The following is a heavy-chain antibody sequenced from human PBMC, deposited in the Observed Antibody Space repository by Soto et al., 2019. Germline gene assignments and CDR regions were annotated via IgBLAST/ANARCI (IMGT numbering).Heavy chain of an antibody. Sequence: SETLSLTCAVSGGSISSGGYSWSWIRQPPGKGLEWIGYIYHSGSTYYNPSLKSRVTISVDRSKNQFSLKLSSVTAADTAVYYCARGRNYYDSSGYFQPRGWFDPWGQGTLVTVSS. CDR1: GGSISSGGYS. CDR2: IYHSGST. V-gene: IGHV4-30-2*01. CDR3: ARGRNYYDSSGYFQPRGWFDP. D-gene: IGHD3-22*01. J-gene: IGHJ5*02.